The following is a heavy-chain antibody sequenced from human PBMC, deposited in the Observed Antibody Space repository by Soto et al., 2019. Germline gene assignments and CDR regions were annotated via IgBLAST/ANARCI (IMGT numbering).Heavy chain of an antibody. V-gene: IGHV4-39*01. J-gene: IGHJ5*01. CDR1: GVSIHNSHSF. CDR3: GRVVEGATRHTDFDS. CDR2: VYYSGGA. Sequence: ETLSLTCAVSGVSIHNSHSFWGWIRQPPGKGLEFIANVYYSGGAHYNPSFKSRVTISVDTATNQVSLRMSSVTAADTAVYFCGRVVEGATRHTDFDSWGQGTLVTVSS. D-gene: IGHD2-21*01.